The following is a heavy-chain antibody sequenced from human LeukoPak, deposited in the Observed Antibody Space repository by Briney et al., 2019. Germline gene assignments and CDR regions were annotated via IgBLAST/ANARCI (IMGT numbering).Heavy chain of an antibody. J-gene: IGHJ4*02. V-gene: IGHV1-2*02. CDR3: ARVRGIHYYFDY. CDR2: INPNSGGT. Sequence: ASVKVSCKASGYTFTGYYIHWVRQAPGQGLEWMGWINPNSGGTNYAQKFQGRVTMTRDTSISTAYMELSRLRSDDTAVYYCARVRGIHYYFDYWGQGTLVTVSS. CDR1: GYTFTGYY.